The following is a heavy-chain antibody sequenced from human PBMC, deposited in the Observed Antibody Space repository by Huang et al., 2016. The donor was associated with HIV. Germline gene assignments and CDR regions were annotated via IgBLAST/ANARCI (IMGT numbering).Heavy chain of an antibody. CDR1: GFPFRNNA. CDR2: VSFDGSQT. Sequence: QVLLVESGGGVVQPGKSLRHSCTASGFPFRNNAMHWVRQAPGTGVGWVAVVSFDGSQTYFADSGNGRFTSPQANSKSILVLQMSSLRPDDTAVYYCASAPARTLSYFDNWGQGTLVNVSS. CDR3: ASAPARTLSYFDN. D-gene: IGHD3-10*01. J-gene: IGHJ4*02. V-gene: IGHV3-30*04.